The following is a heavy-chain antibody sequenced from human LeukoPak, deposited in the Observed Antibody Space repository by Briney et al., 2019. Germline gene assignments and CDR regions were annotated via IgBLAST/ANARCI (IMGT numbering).Heavy chain of an antibody. CDR1: GFTFSNYW. Sequence: GGSLRLSCATSGFTFSNYWMHWVRQAPGKGLVWVSHINNDGTSTSYADSVKGRFTISRDNAKNTLYLQMNSLRAEDTAVYYCARRAGAYSHPYDYWGQGTLVTVSS. J-gene: IGHJ4*02. CDR2: INNDGTST. CDR3: ARRAGAYSHPYDY. D-gene: IGHD4/OR15-4a*01. V-gene: IGHV3-74*01.